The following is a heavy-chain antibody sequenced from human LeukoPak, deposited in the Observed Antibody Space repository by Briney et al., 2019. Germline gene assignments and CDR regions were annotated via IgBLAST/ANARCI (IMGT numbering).Heavy chain of an antibody. V-gene: IGHV1-69*13. CDR3: ARDGLRYFDWPNNWFDP. J-gene: IGHJ5*02. CDR2: IIPIFGTA. Sequence: SVKVSCKASGGTFSSYAISWVRRAPGQGLEWMGGIIPIFGTANYAQKFQGRVTITADESTSTAYMELSSLRSEDTAVYYCARDGLRYFDWPNNWFDPWGQGTLVTVSS. CDR1: GGTFSSYA. D-gene: IGHD3-9*01.